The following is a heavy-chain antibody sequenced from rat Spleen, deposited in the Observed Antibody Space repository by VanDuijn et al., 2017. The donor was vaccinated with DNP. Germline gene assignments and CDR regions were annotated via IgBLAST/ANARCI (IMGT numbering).Heavy chain of an antibody. J-gene: IGHJ2*01. Sequence: EVQLVESGGGLVQPGRSMKLSCAASGFTFSSFPMAWVRQAPTKGLEWVATISTSGGSTYYRDSVKGRFTISRDNAKSTLYLEMKSLRSEDTATYYCTGGDFTTVAFDYWGQGVMVTVSS. V-gene: IGHV5-46*01. D-gene: IGHD1-1*01. CDR2: ISTSGGST. CDR1: GFTFSSFP. CDR3: TGGDFTTVAFDY.